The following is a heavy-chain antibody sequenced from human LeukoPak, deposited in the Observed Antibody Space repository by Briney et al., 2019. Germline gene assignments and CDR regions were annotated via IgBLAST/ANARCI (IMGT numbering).Heavy chain of an antibody. CDR1: GGTFSSYA. CDR3: AGGNSSGWFLPSEPSFDY. D-gene: IGHD6-19*01. CDR2: IIPILGIA. Sequence: PGASVKVSCKASGGTFSSYAISWVRQAPGQGLEWMGRIIPILGIANYAQKFQGRVTITADKSTSTAYMELSSLRSEDTAVYYCAGGNSSGWFLPSEPSFDYWGQGTLVTVSS. J-gene: IGHJ4*02. V-gene: IGHV1-69*04.